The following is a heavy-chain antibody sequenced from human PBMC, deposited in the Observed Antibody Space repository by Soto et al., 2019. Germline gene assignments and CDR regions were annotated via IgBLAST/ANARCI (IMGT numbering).Heavy chain of an antibody. V-gene: IGHV3-30-3*01. CDR1: GFTFSTYI. CDR2: IFYDGTGD. CDR3: AREPTGGGDTAFDY. D-gene: IGHD2-21*01. Sequence: QVQLVESGGGVVQPGRSLRLSCAASGFTFSTYIMHWVRQAPGKGLEWVAVIFYDGTGDYYADSVKGRFTISRDNSKNTLYLQMNSLRGEDTAVYYCAREPTGGGDTAFDYWGRGTLVTVSS. J-gene: IGHJ4*02.